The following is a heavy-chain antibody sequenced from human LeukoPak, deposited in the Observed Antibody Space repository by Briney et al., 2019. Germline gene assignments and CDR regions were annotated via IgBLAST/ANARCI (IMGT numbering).Heavy chain of an antibody. CDR3: AGGRVWLAFDS. CDR2: VYYSGST. J-gene: IGHJ4*02. CDR1: GGSVSSGISY. D-gene: IGHD5-18*01. V-gene: IGHV4-61*01. Sequence: PSETLSLTCSVSGGSVSSGISYWSWIRQPPGKGLEWIAYVYYSGSTNYNPSLKSRVSISVDTSKNQFSLKLSSVTAADTAVYYCAGGRVWLAFDSWGQGTLLTVSS.